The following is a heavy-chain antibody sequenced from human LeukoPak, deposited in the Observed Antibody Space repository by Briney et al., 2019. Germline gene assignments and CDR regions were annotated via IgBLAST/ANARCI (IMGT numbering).Heavy chain of an antibody. D-gene: IGHD4-23*01. CDR1: GGSISSYY. Sequence: SETLSLTCTVSGGSISSYYWSWIRQPPGKGLEWIGYIYTSGNTNYNPSLKSRVTISVDTSKNQFSLKLSSVTAADTAVYYCASGPSTRGGIDYWGQGTLVTVSS. V-gene: IGHV4-4*09. CDR2: IYTSGNT. J-gene: IGHJ4*02. CDR3: ASGPSTRGGIDY.